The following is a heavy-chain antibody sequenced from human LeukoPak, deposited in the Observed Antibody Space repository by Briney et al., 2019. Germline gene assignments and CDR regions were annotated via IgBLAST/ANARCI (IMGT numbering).Heavy chain of an antibody. D-gene: IGHD4-17*01. V-gene: IGHV3-21*01. J-gene: IGHJ4*02. CDR3: ARLPDYGDWADY. Sequence: GGSLRLSCAASGFTFSSYSMNWVRQAPGKGLEWVSSISSSSSYIYYADSVKGRFTISRDNAKNSPYLQMNSLKAEDTAMYYCARLPDYGDWADYWGQGTLVTVSS. CDR2: ISSSSSYI. CDR1: GFTFSSYS.